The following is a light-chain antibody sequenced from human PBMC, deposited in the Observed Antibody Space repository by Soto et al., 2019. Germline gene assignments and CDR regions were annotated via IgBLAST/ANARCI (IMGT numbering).Light chain of an antibody. CDR1: QSISGW. Sequence: DIQMTQSPSTLSASVGDRVSITCRASQSISGWLAWYQQKPGKAPKLLIYKASSLESGVPSRFSGIGSGTEFTLTISSLQPDDFATYYCQEYNTHSRYTFGQGTKLEIK. CDR2: KAS. J-gene: IGKJ2*01. CDR3: QEYNTHSRYT. V-gene: IGKV1-5*03.